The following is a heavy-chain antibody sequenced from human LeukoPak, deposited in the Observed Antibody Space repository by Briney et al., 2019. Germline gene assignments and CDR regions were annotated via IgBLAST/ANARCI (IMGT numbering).Heavy chain of an antibody. V-gene: IGHV1-46*01. Sequence: GASVKVSCKASGYTFTGYYMHWVRQAPGQGLEWMGIINPSGGSTSYAQKFQGRVTMTRDMSTSTVYMELSSLRSEDTAVYYCARDLAMTTVTTFIDYWGQGTLVTVSS. CDR1: GYTFTGYY. D-gene: IGHD4-17*01. CDR2: INPSGGST. CDR3: ARDLAMTTVTTFIDY. J-gene: IGHJ4*02.